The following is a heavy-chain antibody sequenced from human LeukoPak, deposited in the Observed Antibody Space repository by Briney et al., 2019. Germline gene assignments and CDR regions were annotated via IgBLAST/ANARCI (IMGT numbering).Heavy chain of an antibody. D-gene: IGHD2-15*01. CDR1: GFTFSGSA. CDR2: IDKKDNLYAT. V-gene: IGHV3-73*01. CDR3: TRDRGTYNWFGP. Sequence: GGSLKLSCVASGFTFSGSAVHWVRQSSGKGLEWVGHIDKKDNLYATAYAESVKGRFTISRDDSKDTAFLHMDSLKTEDTALYYCTRDRGTYNWFGPWGQGTLVTVSS. J-gene: IGHJ5*02.